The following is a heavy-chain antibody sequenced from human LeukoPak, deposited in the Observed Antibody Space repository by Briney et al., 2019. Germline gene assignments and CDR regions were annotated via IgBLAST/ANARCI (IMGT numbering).Heavy chain of an antibody. D-gene: IGHD3-9*01. Sequence: SETLSLTCAVSGGSISSSNWWSWVRPPPGKGLEWIGEIYHSGSTNYNPSLKSRVTISVDKSKNQFSLKLSSVTAADTAVYYCARHTPATGYYDILTAEAYYFDYWGQGTLVTVSS. CDR2: IYHSGST. J-gene: IGHJ4*02. V-gene: IGHV4-4*02. CDR1: GGSISSSNW. CDR3: ARHTPATGYYDILTAEAYYFDY.